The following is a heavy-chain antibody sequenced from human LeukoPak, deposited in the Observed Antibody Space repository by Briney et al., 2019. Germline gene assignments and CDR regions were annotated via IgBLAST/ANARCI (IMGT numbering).Heavy chain of an antibody. J-gene: IGHJ4*02. D-gene: IGHD1-26*01. Sequence: ASVKVSCKASGGTFSSYAISWVRQAPGQGLEWMGGIIPIFGTANYAQKFQGRVTITADESTSTAYMELSSLRSEDTAVYYCARVGRIVGATTFDYWGQGTLVTVSS. CDR1: GGTFSSYA. CDR3: ARVGRIVGATTFDY. CDR2: IIPIFGTA. V-gene: IGHV1-69*13.